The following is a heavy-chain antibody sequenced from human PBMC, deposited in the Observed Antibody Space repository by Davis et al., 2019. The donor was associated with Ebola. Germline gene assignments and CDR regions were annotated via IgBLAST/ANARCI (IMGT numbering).Heavy chain of an antibody. CDR3: ARGLDYYDSSSAFDM. CDR1: GGSISSYY. V-gene: IGHV4-59*01. CDR2: IHYSGST. D-gene: IGHD3-22*01. Sequence: MPSETLSLTCTVSGGSISSYYWSWIRQPPGKGLEWIGYIHYSGSTNYNPSLKSRVTISVDTSKNQFSLRLNSVTAADTAVYYCARGLDYYDSSSAFDMWGQGTMVTVSS. J-gene: IGHJ3*02.